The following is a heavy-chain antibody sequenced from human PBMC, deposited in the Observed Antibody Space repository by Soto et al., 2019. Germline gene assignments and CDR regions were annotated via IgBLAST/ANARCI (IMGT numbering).Heavy chain of an antibody. J-gene: IGHJ4*02. D-gene: IGHD3-16*01. CDR2: IYYSGST. V-gene: IGHV4-31*01. CDR3: AKGIFTEGGWGFFGG. Sequence: QVQLQESDPGLVKPSQTLSLTCTVSGGSISSGGYYWSWIRQHPGKGLEWIGYIYYSGSTYYNPSLKRPVTKSEDQSKNQFPLKLTSVTAADTAVYYCAKGIFTEGGWGFFGGWGQGTLVTVSS. CDR1: GGSISSGGYY.